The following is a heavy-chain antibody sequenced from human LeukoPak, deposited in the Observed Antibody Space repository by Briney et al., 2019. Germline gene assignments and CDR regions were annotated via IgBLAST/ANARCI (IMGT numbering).Heavy chain of an antibody. V-gene: IGHV3-7*01. CDR2: IKQGGSEK. Sequence: GGSVRLSCTASGCTFSNYSMTWIRQAPGKGLEWVARIKQGGSEKYYVDSVEGRFTVTRDNSKNSLFLQIESLRAADTAVYYCATCRSRYYSNPLQLWAEGPLLSVS. CDR1: GCTFSNYS. CDR3: ATCRSRYYSNPLQL. D-gene: IGHD3-22*01. J-gene: IGHJ1*01.